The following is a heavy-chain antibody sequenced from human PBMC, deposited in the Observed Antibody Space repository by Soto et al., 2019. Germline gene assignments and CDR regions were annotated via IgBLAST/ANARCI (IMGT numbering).Heavy chain of an antibody. J-gene: IGHJ4*02. D-gene: IGHD3-10*01. CDR1: GYTFTSYG. CDR3: ASGWFGEFVYQFDY. Sequence: ASVKVSCKPSGYTFTSYGITRVRQAPGQGLEWMGWISAYNGNTNYAQKFQGRVTMTTDTSTSTAYMELRSLGSDDTAVYYCASGWFGEFVYQFDYWGQGTLVTVSS. CDR2: ISAYNGNT. V-gene: IGHV1-18*01.